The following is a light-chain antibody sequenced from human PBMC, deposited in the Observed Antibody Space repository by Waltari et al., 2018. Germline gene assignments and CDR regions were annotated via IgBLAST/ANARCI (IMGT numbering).Light chain of an antibody. J-gene: IGLJ3*02. V-gene: IGLV4-69*01. Sequence: QLVLTQSPSASASLGASVKLTCTLSSGHSSYAIAWHQQQPEKGPRYLMKLNSDGSHSKGDGIPVRFSGSSSGAERYRTISSLQSEDEADYYCQTWGTGIWVFVGGTKLTVL. CDR1: SGHSSYA. CDR2: LNSDGSH. CDR3: QTWGTGIWV.